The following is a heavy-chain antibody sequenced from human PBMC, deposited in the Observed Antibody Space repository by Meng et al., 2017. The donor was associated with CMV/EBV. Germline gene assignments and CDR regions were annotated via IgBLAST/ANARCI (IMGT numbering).Heavy chain of an antibody. CDR1: GFTFSSYD. J-gene: IGHJ4*02. D-gene: IGHD3-22*01. CDR2: IGTAGDT. Sequence: GGSLRLSCAACGFTFSSYDMHWVRQATGKGLEWVSAIGTAGDTYYPGSVKGRFTISRDNSKNTLYLQMNSLRAEDTAVYYCATTASSGYYYYFNYWGQGTLVTVSS. CDR3: ATTASSGYYYYFNY. V-gene: IGHV3-13*01.